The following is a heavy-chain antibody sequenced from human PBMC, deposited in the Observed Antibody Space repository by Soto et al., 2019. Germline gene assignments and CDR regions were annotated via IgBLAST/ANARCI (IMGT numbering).Heavy chain of an antibody. CDR3: ARDKGYCSGGSCQEYYYYYGMDV. D-gene: IGHD2-15*01. CDR2: IIPIFGTA. CDR1: GGTFSSYA. V-gene: IGHV1-69*06. J-gene: IGHJ6*02. Sequence: SVKVSCKASGGTFSSYAISWVRQAPGQGLEWMGGIIPIFGTANYAQKFQGGVTITADKSTSTAYMELSSLRSEDTAVYYCARDKGYCSGGSCQEYYYYYGMDVWGQGTTVTVSS.